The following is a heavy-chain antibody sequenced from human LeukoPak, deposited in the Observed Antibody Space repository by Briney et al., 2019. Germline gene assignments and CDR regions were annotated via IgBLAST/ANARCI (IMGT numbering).Heavy chain of an antibody. V-gene: IGHV4-34*01. CDR2: INHSGST. D-gene: IGHD6-6*01. J-gene: IGHJ4*02. Sequence: SETLSLTCAVYGGSFSGYYWSWIRQPPGKGLEWIGEINHSGSTNYNPSLKSRVTISVDTSKNQFSLKLSSVTAADTAVYYCARESLGGYSSSSRFDYWGQGTLVTVSS. CDR1: GGSFSGYY. CDR3: ARESLGGYSSSSRFDY.